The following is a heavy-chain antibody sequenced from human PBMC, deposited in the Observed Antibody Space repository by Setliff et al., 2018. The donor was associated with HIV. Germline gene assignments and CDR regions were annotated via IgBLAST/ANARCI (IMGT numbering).Heavy chain of an antibody. CDR3: ARALSYGSGTYSAAGF. D-gene: IGHD3-10*01. V-gene: IGHV1-3*01. CDR2: INAGNGNT. J-gene: IGHJ4*02. Sequence: GASVKVSCKASGYTFTNYAIHWVRQAPGQGLEWMGWINAGNGNTESSKKFQGRVTITRETSATTAYMELSSLTPEDTAICFCARALSYGSGTYSAAGFWGQGTLVTVSS. CDR1: GYTFTNYA.